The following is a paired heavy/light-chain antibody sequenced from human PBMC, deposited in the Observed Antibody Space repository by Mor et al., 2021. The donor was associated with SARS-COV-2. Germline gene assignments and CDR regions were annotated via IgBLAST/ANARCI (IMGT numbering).Heavy chain of an antibody. Sequence: QEQLQQWGAGLLKPSETLSLTCAMYGGSISGYYWSWIRQTPGKGLEWIGEINHSGNTNYNPSLKSRVTISVDTSKNQFSLKLTSVSAADTAVYYCARCWGENREDLVQGVFDVWGQGTWVSVSS. J-gene: IGHJ3*01. V-gene: IGHV4-34*01. CDR1: GGSISGYY. CDR3: ARCWGENREDLVQGVFDV. D-gene: IGHD3-10*01. CDR2: INHSGNT.
Light chain of an antibody. V-gene: IGKV3-20*01. CDR2: GAS. Sequence: EIMLTQSPGTLSLSPGERATLSCRASQSVSSTYLAWYQQKPGQAPRLLIYGASNRASGIPDRFSGSGSGTDFTLTISRLEPEDFAVYYCQQYGHSPGTFGQGTKLEIK. CDR3: QQYGHSPGT. CDR1: QSVSSTY. J-gene: IGKJ2*01.